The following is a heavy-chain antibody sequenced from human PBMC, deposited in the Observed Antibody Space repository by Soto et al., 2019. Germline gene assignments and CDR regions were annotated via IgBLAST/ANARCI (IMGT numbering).Heavy chain of an antibody. CDR3: ARAPLFATGPYGMDV. D-gene: IGHD4-17*01. Sequence: EVQLVESGGGLVQPGGSLRLSCAASGFTFSSYSMNWVRQAPGKGLEWVSYISSSSSTIYYADSVKGRFTISRDNAKNSLYLQMNSLRDEDTAVYYCARAPLFATGPYGMDVWGQGTTVTVSS. CDR2: ISSSSSTI. J-gene: IGHJ6*02. CDR1: GFTFSSYS. V-gene: IGHV3-48*02.